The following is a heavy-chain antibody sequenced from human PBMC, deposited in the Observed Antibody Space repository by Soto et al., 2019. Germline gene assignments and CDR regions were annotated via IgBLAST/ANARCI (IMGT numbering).Heavy chain of an antibody. CDR2: IYYSGST. D-gene: IGHD3-10*01. J-gene: IGHJ5*02. Sequence: XETLSLTFTVSGGSISSSSYYGGWIRQPPGKGLEWIGSIYYSGSTYYNPSLKSRVTISVDTSKNQFSLKLSSVTAADTAVYYCARLESGWFDPWGQGTLVTVSS. CDR1: GGSISSSSYY. V-gene: IGHV4-39*01. CDR3: ARLESGWFDP.